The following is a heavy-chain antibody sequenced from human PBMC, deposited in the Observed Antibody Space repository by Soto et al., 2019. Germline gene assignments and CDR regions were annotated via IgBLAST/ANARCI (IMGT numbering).Heavy chain of an antibody. CDR1: GFTVSNNY. CDR2: IYSGGYT. Sequence: EVQLVESGGGLIQPGGSLRLSCAASGFTVSNNYINWVRQAPGKGLEWVSIIYSGGYTYYADSVKGRFTISRDNSKNTLYLQMNSLGAEDTAVYYCARAGGIAAANPIAYWGQGTLVTVSS. V-gene: IGHV3-53*01. D-gene: IGHD6-13*01. CDR3: ARAGGIAAANPIAY. J-gene: IGHJ4*02.